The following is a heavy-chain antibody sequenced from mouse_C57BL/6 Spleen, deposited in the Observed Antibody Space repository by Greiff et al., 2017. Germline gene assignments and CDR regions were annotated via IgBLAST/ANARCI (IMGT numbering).Heavy chain of an antibody. D-gene: IGHD2-3*01. V-gene: IGHV1-26*01. CDR1: GYTFTDYY. J-gene: IGHJ4*01. CDR3: ARYLSLYDGYYGGYAMDY. CDR2: INPNNGGT. Sequence: VQLQQSGPELVKPGASVKISCKASGYTFTDYYMNWVKQSHGKSLEWIGDINPNNGGTSYNQKFKGKATLTVDKSSSTAYMELRSLTSEDSAVYYCARYLSLYDGYYGGYAMDYWGQGTSVTVSS.